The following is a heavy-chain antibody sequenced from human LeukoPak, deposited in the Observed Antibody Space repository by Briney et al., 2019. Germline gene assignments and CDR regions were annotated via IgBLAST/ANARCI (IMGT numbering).Heavy chain of an antibody. J-gene: IGHJ3*01. Sequence: SVKVSCKASGGTFSIYAICWMRQAPGQGLEWMGGIIPIFGTANYAQKFQGRVTITADESTSTAYMELSSLRSEDTAVYYCARELGDAFDVWGQETMVTVSS. V-gene: IGHV1-69*13. CDR1: GGTFSIYA. CDR3: ARELGDAFDV. CDR2: IIPIFGTA.